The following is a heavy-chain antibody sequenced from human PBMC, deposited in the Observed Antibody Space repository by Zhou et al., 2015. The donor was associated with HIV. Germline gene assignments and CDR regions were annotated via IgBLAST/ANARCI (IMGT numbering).Heavy chain of an antibody. D-gene: IGHD1-14*01. CDR1: GFIFDDFA. CDR2: INWDGSDS. V-gene: IGHV3-43D*04. Sequence: EVQLVESGGVVVQPGGALRLSCIISGFIFDDFAMHWARQAPGKGLEWVGLINWDGSDSFYAEAVKGRFTISRDNRNNSLYLEMNSLKDEDSALYYCAKDGPDRRYYYNMDVWGKGTTVTVSS. J-gene: IGHJ6*03. CDR3: AKDGPDRRYYYNMDV.